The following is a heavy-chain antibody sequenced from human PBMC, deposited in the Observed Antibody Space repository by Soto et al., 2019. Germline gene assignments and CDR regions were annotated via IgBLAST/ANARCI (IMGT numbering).Heavy chain of an antibody. CDR1: GFTFSSYA. Sequence: EVQLLESGGGLVQPGGSLRLSCAASGFTFSSYAMRWVRQAPVKGLEWVSAISGSGDSTYYADSVKGRFTISRDNSKNPLYLQTNSLRAADTAVYYCARLGSGSYYDYWGQGTLVTVSS. V-gene: IGHV3-23*01. CDR2: ISGSGDST. CDR3: ARLGSGSYYDY. D-gene: IGHD1-26*01. J-gene: IGHJ4*02.